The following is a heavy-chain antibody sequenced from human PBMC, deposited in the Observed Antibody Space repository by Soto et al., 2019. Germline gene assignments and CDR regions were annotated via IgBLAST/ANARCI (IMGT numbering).Heavy chain of an antibody. Sequence: SETLSLTCAVSGYPISSSYYWSWIRQPAGKGLEWIGRIYTSGSTNYNPSLKSRVTMSVDTSKNQFSLKLSSVTAADTAVYYCARGPDIVVVVAATGGWFDPWGQGTLVTVSS. J-gene: IGHJ5*02. CDR1: GYPISSSYY. CDR3: ARGPDIVVVVAATGGWFDP. V-gene: IGHV4-4*07. CDR2: IYTSGST. D-gene: IGHD2-15*01.